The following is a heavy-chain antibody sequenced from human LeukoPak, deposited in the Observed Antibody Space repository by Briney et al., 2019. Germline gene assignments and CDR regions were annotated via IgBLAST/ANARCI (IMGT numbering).Heavy chain of an antibody. Sequence: GGSLRLSCAASGFTFSSYAMSWVRQAPGKGLEWVSAISGSGGSTYYADSVKGRFTISRDNSKNTLYLQMNSLRAEDTAVYYCAKDHDCSSTSCPTGGAFDIWGQGTMVTVSS. D-gene: IGHD2-2*01. CDR2: ISGSGGST. CDR3: AKDHDCSSTSCPTGGAFDI. J-gene: IGHJ3*02. V-gene: IGHV3-23*01. CDR1: GFTFSSYA.